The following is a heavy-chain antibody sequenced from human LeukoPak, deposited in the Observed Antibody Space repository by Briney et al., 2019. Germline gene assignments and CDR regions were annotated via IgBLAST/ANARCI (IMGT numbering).Heavy chain of an antibody. J-gene: IGHJ3*02. CDR3: ARANGITIFGVVNSAFDI. CDR2: INPSGGST. V-gene: IGHV1-2*02. D-gene: IGHD3-3*01. CDR1: GYTFTSYY. Sequence: ASVKVSCKASGYTFTSYYMHWVRQAPGQGLEWMGIINPSGGSTNYAQKFQGRVTMTRDTSISTAYMELSRLRSDDTAVYYCARANGITIFGVVNSAFDIWGQGTMVTVSS.